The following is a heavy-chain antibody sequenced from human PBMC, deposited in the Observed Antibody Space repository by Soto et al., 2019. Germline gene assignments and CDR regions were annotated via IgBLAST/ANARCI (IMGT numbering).Heavy chain of an antibody. Sequence: GGSLRLSCAASGFTFSSYGMHWVRQAPGKGLERVAVISYDGSNKYYADSVKGRFTISRDNSKNTLYLQMNSLRAEDTAVYYCAKDFYYYGSGSYLFDYRGQGTLVTVSS. D-gene: IGHD3-10*01. CDR3: AKDFYYYGSGSYLFDY. CDR2: ISYDGSNK. J-gene: IGHJ4*02. CDR1: GFTFSSYG. V-gene: IGHV3-30*18.